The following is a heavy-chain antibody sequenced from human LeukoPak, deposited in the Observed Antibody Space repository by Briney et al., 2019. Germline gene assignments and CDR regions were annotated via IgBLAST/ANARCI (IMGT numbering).Heavy chain of an antibody. CDR3: ARDHNYYGSGRGFDP. V-gene: IGHV3-21*01. CDR2: ISSSSSYI. Sequence: PGGSLRLSCAASGFSFNSYEMNWVRQAPGKGLEWVSSISSSSSYIHYADSVKGRFTISRDNAKNSLYLQMNSLRADDTAVYFCARDHNYYGSGRGFDPWGQGTLVTVSS. J-gene: IGHJ5*02. D-gene: IGHD3-10*01. CDR1: GFSFNSYE.